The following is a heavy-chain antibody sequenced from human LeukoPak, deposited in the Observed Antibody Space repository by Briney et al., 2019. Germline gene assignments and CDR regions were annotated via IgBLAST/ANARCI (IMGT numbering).Heavy chain of an antibody. Sequence: ASVKVSCKASGYTFTSYGISWVRRAPGQGLEWMGWISAYNGNTNYPQKVQGRVTMTTDTSTSTAYMELRSLRSDDTAVYYCARDRATVTADAFDIWGQGTMVTVSS. CDR3: ARDRATVTADAFDI. D-gene: IGHD4-17*01. V-gene: IGHV1-18*01. CDR2: ISAYNGNT. CDR1: GYTFTSYG. J-gene: IGHJ3*02.